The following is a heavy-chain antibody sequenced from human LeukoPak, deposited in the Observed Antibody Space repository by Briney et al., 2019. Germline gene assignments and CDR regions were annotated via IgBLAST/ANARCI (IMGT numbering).Heavy chain of an antibody. D-gene: IGHD3-22*01. CDR1: GYTFTSYA. J-gene: IGHJ3*02. CDR2: INTNTGNP. V-gene: IGHV7-4-1*02. CDR3: ARGSVHYYDSSGYYFGDAFDI. Sequence: ASVKVSCKASGYTFTSYAMSWVRQAPGQGLEWMGWINTNTGNPTYAQGFTGRFVFSLDTPVSTAYLQISSLKAEDTAVYYCARGSVHYYDSSGYYFGDAFDIWGQGTMVTVSS.